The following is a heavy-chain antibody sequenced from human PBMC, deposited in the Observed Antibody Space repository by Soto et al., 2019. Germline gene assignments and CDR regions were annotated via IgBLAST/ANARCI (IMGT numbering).Heavy chain of an antibody. V-gene: IGHV4-34*01. CDR3: ARGLYDNIWGSYRSTSESHFDY. J-gene: IGHJ4*02. CDR2: INHSGNT. Sequence: PSETLSLTCGVYGGSFSGYYWSWIRQPPGKGLEWIGEINHSGNTKYNPSLKSRVTISVDTSKNQFSLKLSFVTAADTAVYYCARGLYDNIWGSYRSTSESHFDYWGQGTRVTVSS. D-gene: IGHD3-16*02. CDR1: GGSFSGYY.